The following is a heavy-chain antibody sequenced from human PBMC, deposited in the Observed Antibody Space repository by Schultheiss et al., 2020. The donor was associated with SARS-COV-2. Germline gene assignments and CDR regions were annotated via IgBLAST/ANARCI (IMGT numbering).Heavy chain of an antibody. Sequence: GSLRLSCTVSGGSISSYYWSWIRQPPGKGLEWIGYIYYSGSTNYNPSLKSRVTISVDTSKNQFSLKLSSVTAADTAVYYCARVSSSSYYGMDVWGQGTTVTVSS. J-gene: IGHJ6*02. CDR2: IYYSGST. CDR3: ARVSSSSYYGMDV. CDR1: GGSISSYY. D-gene: IGHD6-6*01. V-gene: IGHV4-59*12.